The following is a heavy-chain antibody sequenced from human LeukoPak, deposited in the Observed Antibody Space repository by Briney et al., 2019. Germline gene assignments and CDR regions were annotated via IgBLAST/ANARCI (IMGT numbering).Heavy chain of an antibody. CDR1: GYTFTGYY. Sequence: GASVKVSCKASGYTFTGYYMHWVRQAPGQGLEWMGWINPNSGGTNYAQKFQGRVTMTRDTSISTAYMELSRLRSDDTAVYYCATTAGYDFWSGTFDYWGQGTLVTVSS. CDR2: INPNSGGT. D-gene: IGHD3-3*01. CDR3: ATTAGYDFWSGTFDY. J-gene: IGHJ4*02. V-gene: IGHV1-2*02.